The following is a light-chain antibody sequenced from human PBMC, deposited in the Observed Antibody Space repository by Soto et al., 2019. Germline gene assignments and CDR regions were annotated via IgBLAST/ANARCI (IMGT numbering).Light chain of an antibody. CDR2: EAT. CDR3: CSFPGGTTLYL. J-gene: IGLJ1*01. CDR1: SSDVGSSNF. Sequence: QSVLTQPASVSGSPRQSITISCTGGSSDVGSSNFVSWYQQHPGKAPKLIIYEATRRPSGVSGRFSGSKSGNTASLTISGPQAEDEADYYCCSFPGGTTLYLFGTGTKVTVL. V-gene: IGLV2-23*01.